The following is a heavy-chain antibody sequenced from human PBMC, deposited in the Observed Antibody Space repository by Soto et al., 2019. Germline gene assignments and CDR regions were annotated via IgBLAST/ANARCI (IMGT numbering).Heavy chain of an antibody. Sequence: SETLSLTCTVSGGSISSYYWSSIRQPPGKGLEWIGYIYYSGSTNYNPSLKSRVTISVDTSKNQFSLKLSSVTAADTAVYYCARRVSGSYYVNWFDPWGQGTLVTVSS. CDR2: IYYSGST. CDR1: GGSISSYY. V-gene: IGHV4-59*08. D-gene: IGHD1-26*01. J-gene: IGHJ5*02. CDR3: ARRVSGSYYVNWFDP.